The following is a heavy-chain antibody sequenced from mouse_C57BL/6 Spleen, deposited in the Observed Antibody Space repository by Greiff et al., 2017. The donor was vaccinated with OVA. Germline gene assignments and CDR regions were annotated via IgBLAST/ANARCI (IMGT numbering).Heavy chain of an antibody. CDR3: ARGDYYGSSYGWFAY. CDR2: IYPGSGST. D-gene: IGHD1-1*01. J-gene: IGHJ3*01. CDR1: GYTFTSYW. Sequence: QVQLQQPGAELVNPGASVKMSCKASGYTFTSYWITWVKQRPGQGLEWIGDIYPGSGSTNYNEKFKSKATLTVDTSSSTAYMQLSSLTSEDSAVYYCARGDYYGSSYGWFAYWGQGTLVTVSA. V-gene: IGHV1-55*01.